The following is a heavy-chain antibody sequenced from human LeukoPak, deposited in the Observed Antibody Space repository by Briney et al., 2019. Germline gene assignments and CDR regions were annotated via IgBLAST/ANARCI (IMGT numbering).Heavy chain of an antibody. Sequence: GGSLRLSCAASGFRFSDDAMGLVRQAPGKGLEWVSSIGDSTGSAYYADSVKGRFTISRDNSKNTLYLQMNSLRAEDTAVYYCAREVGDGYNSGWYLDLWGRGTLVTVSS. V-gene: IGHV3-23*01. CDR3: AREVGDGYNSGWYLDL. D-gene: IGHD5-24*01. CDR1: GFRFSDDA. CDR2: IGDSTGSA. J-gene: IGHJ2*01.